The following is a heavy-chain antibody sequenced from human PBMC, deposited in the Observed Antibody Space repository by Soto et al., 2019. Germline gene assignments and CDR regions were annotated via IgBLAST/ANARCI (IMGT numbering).Heavy chain of an antibody. Sequence: SETLSLTCTVSGGSISPYYWSWIRQPPGKGLEWIGYIYYTGSTHYNPSLKSRVTISVDTSKNQFSLKLSSVTAADSAVYYCARQGGYDYFYYWGQRTLVTVSS. CDR1: GGSISPYY. J-gene: IGHJ4*02. CDR3: ARQGGYDYFYY. D-gene: IGHD5-12*01. CDR2: IYYTGST. V-gene: IGHV4-59*08.